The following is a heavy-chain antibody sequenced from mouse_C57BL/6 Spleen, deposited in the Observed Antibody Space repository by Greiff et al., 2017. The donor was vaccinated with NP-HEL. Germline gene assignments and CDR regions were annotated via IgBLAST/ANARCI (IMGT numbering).Heavy chain of an antibody. CDR1: GYTFTSYW. CDR3: ARSSNWFAY. Sequence: VQLQQSGAELVMPGASVKLSCKASGYTFTSYWMHWVKQRPGQGLEWIGEIDPSDSYTNYNQKFKGKSTLTVDKSSSTAYMQLSSLTSEDSAVYYCARSSNWFAYWGQGTLVTVSA. V-gene: IGHV1-69*01. D-gene: IGHD2-10*02. J-gene: IGHJ3*01. CDR2: IDPSDSYT.